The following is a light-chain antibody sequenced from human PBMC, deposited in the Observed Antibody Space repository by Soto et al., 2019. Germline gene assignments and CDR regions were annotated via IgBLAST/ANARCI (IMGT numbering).Light chain of an antibody. CDR3: QQYNTWPYT. Sequence: EIVMTQSPATLSVSPGERVTLSCRASQSLGRGLAWYQQKPGQAPRLLIYGVPTRGTTIPARFSGGGSGSQFTLTITTLQSEDFAVYYCQQYNTWPYTFGQGTRLEI. CDR1: QSLGRG. V-gene: IGKV3-15*01. J-gene: IGKJ2*01. CDR2: GVP.